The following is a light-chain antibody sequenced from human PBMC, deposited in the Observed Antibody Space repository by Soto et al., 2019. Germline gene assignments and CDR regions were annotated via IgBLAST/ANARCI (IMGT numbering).Light chain of an antibody. CDR2: DVS. CDR1: SSDVGGYTY. CDR3: LLSYSGARV. Sequence: QSVLTQPRSVSGSPGQSVSISCTGTSSDVGGYTYVSWYQQHPGKAPKVMIYDVSKRPSGVPDRFSGSKSGNTASLTISGLQSEDEADYYCLLSYSGARVFGGGTKLTVL. V-gene: IGLV2-11*01. J-gene: IGLJ3*02.